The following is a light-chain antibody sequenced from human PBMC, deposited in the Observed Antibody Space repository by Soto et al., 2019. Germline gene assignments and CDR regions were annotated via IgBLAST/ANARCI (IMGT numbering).Light chain of an antibody. CDR2: AAS. V-gene: IGKV1-39*01. J-gene: IGKJ5*01. CDR3: QQSYSNPLSIT. Sequence: DIQMTQSPSSLSASVGDRVTITCRASQNISSYLNWYQQKPGKAPKLLIYAASSLQSGVPSRFSGSGSGTDFTLTISSLQPEDFVTYYCQQSYSNPLSITFGQGTRLEIK. CDR1: QNISSY.